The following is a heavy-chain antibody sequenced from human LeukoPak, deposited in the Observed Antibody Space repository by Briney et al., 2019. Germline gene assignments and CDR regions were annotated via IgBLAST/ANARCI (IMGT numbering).Heavy chain of an antibody. V-gene: IGHV4-39*02. CDR3: ARDVLWYGSSRYFFDY. CDR1: GGSITSRDYY. J-gene: IGHJ4*02. D-gene: IGHD3-9*01. Sequence: SETLSLTCTVSGGSITSRDYYWAWIRQPPGEGLQRIGSIDYTAKTFYSPSLKSRVTISVDTSTNHFTLKPRSVTAADTAVYYCARDVLWYGSSRYFFDYWGQGSLVTVSS. CDR2: IDYTAKT.